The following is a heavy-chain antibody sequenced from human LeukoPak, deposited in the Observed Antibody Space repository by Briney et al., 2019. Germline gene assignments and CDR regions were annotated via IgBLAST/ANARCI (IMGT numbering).Heavy chain of an antibody. Sequence: GGSLRLSCAASGFAFSVYAMSWLRQPPGKGLEWVSTINANSGTTSYAASVKGRFTISRDNSKNTLYLQMNSLRAEDTAVYYCAKGWTIQGDFDSWGQGTLVTVSS. J-gene: IGHJ4*02. CDR1: GFAFSVYA. CDR2: INANSGTT. V-gene: IGHV3-23*01. CDR3: AKGWTIQGDFDS. D-gene: IGHD3-10*01.